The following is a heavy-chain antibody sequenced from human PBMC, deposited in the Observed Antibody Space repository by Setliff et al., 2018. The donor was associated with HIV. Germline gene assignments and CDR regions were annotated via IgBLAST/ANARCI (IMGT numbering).Heavy chain of an antibody. CDR2: INPNSGDT. CDR3: AREYDVLTGYYISAFDI. J-gene: IGHJ3*02. Sequence: ASVKVACKAAGYTFTGYFIHWVRQAPGQGLEWVGRINPNSGDTNFAQKFQGRITMTRDTSISTAYLELNRLRSDDTAVYYCAREYDVLTGYYISAFDIWGQGTMVTVSS. V-gene: IGHV1-2*06. CDR1: GYTFTGYF. D-gene: IGHD3-9*01.